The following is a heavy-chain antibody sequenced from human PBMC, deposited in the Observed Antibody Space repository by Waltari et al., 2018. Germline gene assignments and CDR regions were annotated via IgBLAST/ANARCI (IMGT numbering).Heavy chain of an antibody. CDR2: IYSSGST. V-gene: IGHV4-59*11. D-gene: IGHD1-26*01. J-gene: IGHJ3*02. CDR3: ARGGGGWELHGAFDI. Sequence: QVQLQESGPGLVKPSETLSLTCTVSGGSISSHYWSWIRQPPGKGLEWIGYIYSSGSTHYNPSLESRVTISVDTSKNQFSLKLSSVTAADTAVYYCARGGGGWELHGAFDIWGQGTMVTVSS. CDR1: GGSISSHY.